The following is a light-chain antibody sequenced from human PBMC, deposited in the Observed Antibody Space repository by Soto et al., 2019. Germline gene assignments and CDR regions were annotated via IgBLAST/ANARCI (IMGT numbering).Light chain of an antibody. CDR2: KAS. CDR1: QSVSIW. J-gene: IGKJ1*01. Sequence: DIQMTQSPSTLSASEGDRVTISCRASQSVSIWLAWYQQKPGKAPKLLIYKASSLESGVPSRFSGSGSGTEFTLTISSLQPDDFATYYCQQYNSYSRTFGQGTKVDI. V-gene: IGKV1-5*03. CDR3: QQYNSYSRT.